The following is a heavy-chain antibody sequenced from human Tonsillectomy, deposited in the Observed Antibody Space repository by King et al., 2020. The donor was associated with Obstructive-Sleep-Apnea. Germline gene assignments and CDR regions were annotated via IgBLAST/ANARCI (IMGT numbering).Heavy chain of an antibody. CDR2: IRQDGSGK. CDR1: GFTFSSFL. V-gene: IGHV3-7*03. J-gene: IGHJ4*02. CDR3: ARVGYDDVWGSYHSDY. D-gene: IGHD3-16*02. Sequence: VQLVESGGGLVQPGGSLRLSCAASGFTFSSFLMNWVRQAPGRGLEWVANIRQDGSGKYYWDFVKGRFTISRDNAKNSLFLQMNSLRAEDTAVYYCARVGYDDVWGSYHSDYWGQGTLVTVSS.